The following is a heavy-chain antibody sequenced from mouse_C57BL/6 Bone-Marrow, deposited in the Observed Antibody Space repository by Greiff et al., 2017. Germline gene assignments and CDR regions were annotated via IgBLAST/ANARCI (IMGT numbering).Heavy chain of an antibody. V-gene: IGHV5-12*01. J-gene: IGHJ3*01. Sequence: EVNVVESGGGLVQPGGSLKLSCAASGFTFSDYYMYWVRQTPEKRLEWVAYISNGGGSTYYPATVQGRFTISRDNAKNTLYLQMSRLKSEYTAMYNCARHGEVADWGKGTLVTVSA. CDR1: GFTFSDYY. CDR3: ARHGEVAD. CDR2: ISNGGGST.